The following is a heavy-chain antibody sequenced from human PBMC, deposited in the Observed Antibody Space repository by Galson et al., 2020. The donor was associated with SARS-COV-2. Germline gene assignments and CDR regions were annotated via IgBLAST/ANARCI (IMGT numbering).Heavy chain of an antibody. V-gene: IGHV3-30*18. CDR3: AKTSSGYYFRFDY. Sequence: TGGSLRLSCAASGFTFSSYGMHWVRQAPAKGLEWVAVISYAGSNTYYADSVKGRFTISRDNSKNTLYLQMNSLRAEDTAVYYCAKTSSGYYFRFDYWGQGTLVTVSS. CDR2: ISYAGSNT. D-gene: IGHD3-22*01. CDR1: GFTFSSYG. J-gene: IGHJ4*02.